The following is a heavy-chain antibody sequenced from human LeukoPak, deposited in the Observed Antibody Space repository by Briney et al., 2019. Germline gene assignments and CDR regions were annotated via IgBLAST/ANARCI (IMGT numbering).Heavy chain of an antibody. V-gene: IGHV3-9*01. D-gene: IGHD5-18*01. CDR1: GFIFGGYV. CDR2: ITWVGYKI. CDR3: VIGYSSSWSGYFDS. Sequence: PGESLTLSCDASGFIFGGYVMHWVRQSPGKGLEWVSCITWVGYKIDYVDSVKGRFTISRDNARNSLFLQMNRVRVEDTAFYYCVIGYSSSWSGYFDSWGQGTLVTVAS. J-gene: IGHJ4*02.